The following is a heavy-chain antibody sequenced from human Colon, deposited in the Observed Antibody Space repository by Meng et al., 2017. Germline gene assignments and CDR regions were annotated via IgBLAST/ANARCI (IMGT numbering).Heavy chain of an antibody. CDR3: ARDRLYDGGNRNN. Sequence: GESLKISCAASGFTFSGYAMHWVRQAPGKGLEWVAIISYDGSEKYYAESVKGRFTVSRDNSKNTLYLQMNSLRTEDTAVYYCARDRLYDGGNRNNWGQGTLVTVSS. D-gene: IGHD4-23*01. V-gene: IGHV3-30*04. CDR2: ISYDGSEK. CDR1: GFTFSGYA. J-gene: IGHJ4*02.